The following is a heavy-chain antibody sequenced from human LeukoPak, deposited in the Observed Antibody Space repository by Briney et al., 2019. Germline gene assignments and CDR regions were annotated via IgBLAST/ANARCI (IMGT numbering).Heavy chain of an antibody. V-gene: IGHV3-30-3*01. CDR2: ISSDGNTQ. CDR1: GFTFSSYA. D-gene: IGHD2-2*02. Sequence: HPGGSLRLSCAASGFTFSSYAMHWVRQAPGKGLDWAAVISSDGNTQYYADSVKGRFTISRDNSKSTLCLQMNSLRAEDTAVYYCAKDGFYCSSTSCYKAGFDYWGQGTLVTVSS. CDR3: AKDGFYCSSTSCYKAGFDY. J-gene: IGHJ4*02.